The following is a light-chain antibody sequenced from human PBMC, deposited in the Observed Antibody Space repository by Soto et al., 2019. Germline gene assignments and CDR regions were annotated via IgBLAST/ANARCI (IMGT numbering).Light chain of an antibody. Sequence: DIQMTQSPSTLSASVGDRVTLTCRASQNIGLSLAWFQQKPGKAPKLLIYGASSLESGVQSRFGGSGSGTEFTLTSSSLQPDDFATYYCEQYRRYPWTFGQGTKVEIK. CDR1: QNIGLS. J-gene: IGKJ1*01. CDR3: EQYRRYPWT. CDR2: GAS. V-gene: IGKV1-5*01.